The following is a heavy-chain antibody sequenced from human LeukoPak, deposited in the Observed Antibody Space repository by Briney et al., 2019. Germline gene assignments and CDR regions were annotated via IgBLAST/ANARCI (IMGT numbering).Heavy chain of an antibody. V-gene: IGHV3-23*01. CDR1: GFTFSSYA. J-gene: IGHJ4*02. D-gene: IGHD3-22*01. CDR3: AKSRNYYDSSGYPRG. CDR2: ISGSGGST. Sequence: GGSLRLSCAASGFTFSSYAMSWVRQAPGKGLEWVSAISGSGGSTYYADSVKGRFTISRDNSKNTLYLQMDSLRAEDTAVYYCAKSRNYYDSSGYPRGWGQGTLVTVSS.